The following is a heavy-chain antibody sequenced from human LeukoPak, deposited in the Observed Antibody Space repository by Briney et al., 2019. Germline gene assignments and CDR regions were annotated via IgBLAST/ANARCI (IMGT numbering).Heavy chain of an antibody. CDR2: IYTSGST. D-gene: IGHD2-2*01. J-gene: IGHJ5*02. Sequence: SETLSLTCTVSGGSISSYYWSWIRQPAGKGLEWIGRIYTSGSTNYNPSLKSRVTMSVDTSKNQFSLKLSSVTAADTAVYYCARVVTVGYCSSTSCYVWFDPWGQGTLVTVSS. CDR3: ARVVTVGYCSSTSCYVWFDP. V-gene: IGHV4-4*07. CDR1: GGSISSYY.